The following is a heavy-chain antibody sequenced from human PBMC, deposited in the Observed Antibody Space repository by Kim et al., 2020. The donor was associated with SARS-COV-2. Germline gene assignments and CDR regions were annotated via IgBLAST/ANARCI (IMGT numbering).Heavy chain of an antibody. CDR1: GFTFSTYT. CDR3: AKDFWDTETLDPFVY. V-gene: IGHV3-23*01. D-gene: IGHD4-17*01. J-gene: IGHJ4*02. CDR2: IIGSGRTT. Sequence: GGSLRLSCEASGFTFSTYTMAWVRQAPGKGLEWVSSIIGSGRTTYYADSVRGRFTASRDNSKDTLYLQLDSLTAGDTAIYYCAKDFWDTETLDPFVYWGQGTLVTVS.